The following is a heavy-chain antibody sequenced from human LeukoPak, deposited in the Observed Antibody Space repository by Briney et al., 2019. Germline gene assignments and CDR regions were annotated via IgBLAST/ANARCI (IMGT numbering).Heavy chain of an antibody. Sequence: PGGSLRLSCSASGFQFSSFWMHWVRQAPGKGLVWVSRINLDGRGTTYADSVKGRFTISRDNAKNTLYLQMNTLRDEDTGIYYCARDEYSSSSGHFQHWGQGTLVTVSS. CDR2: INLDGRGT. J-gene: IGHJ1*01. CDR1: GFQFSSFW. V-gene: IGHV3-74*01. CDR3: ARDEYSSSSGHFQH. D-gene: IGHD6-6*01.